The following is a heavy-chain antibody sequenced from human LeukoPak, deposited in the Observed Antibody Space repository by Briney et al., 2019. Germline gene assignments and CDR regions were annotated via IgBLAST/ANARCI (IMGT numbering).Heavy chain of an antibody. CDR2: INPNSGGT. V-gene: IGHV1-2*06. CDR1: GYTFTGYY. Sequence: ASVKVSFTASGYTFTGYYMHWVRQAPGQGLEWMGRINPNSGGTNYAQKFQGRVTMTRDTSITTAYMELSRLRSDDTAVYYCAREWSYGDYYDCWGQGTLVTVSS. CDR3: AREWSYGDYYDC. J-gene: IGHJ4*02. D-gene: IGHD4-17*01.